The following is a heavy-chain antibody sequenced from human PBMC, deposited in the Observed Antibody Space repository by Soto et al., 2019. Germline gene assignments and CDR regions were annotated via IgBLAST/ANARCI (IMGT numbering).Heavy chain of an antibody. D-gene: IGHD1-1*01. Sequence: EVQLVESGGGLVQPGGSLRLSCAASGFMFSSHWMHWVRQAPGKGLVWVSRISADGSNTNYADSVKGRFTISRDNARNTLFLQMNSLTAEDTAVYYCARSTDAYNWADYWGQGTLVTVSS. CDR2: ISADGSNT. J-gene: IGHJ4*02. CDR3: ARSTDAYNWADY. V-gene: IGHV3-74*01. CDR1: GFMFSSHW.